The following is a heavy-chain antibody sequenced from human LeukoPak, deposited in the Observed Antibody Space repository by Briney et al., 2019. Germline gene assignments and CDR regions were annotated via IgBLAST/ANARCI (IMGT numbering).Heavy chain of an antibody. CDR2: MNPNSGNT. Sequence: ASVKVSCKASGYTFTSYDINWVRQATGQGLEWMGWMNPNSGNTGYAQKFQGRVTMTRNTSISTAYMELSSLRSEDTAVYFCAREVAVAGAFDFWGRGTLVTVSS. J-gene: IGHJ4*02. CDR3: AREVAVAGAFDF. D-gene: IGHD6-19*01. CDR1: GYTFTSYD. V-gene: IGHV1-8*01.